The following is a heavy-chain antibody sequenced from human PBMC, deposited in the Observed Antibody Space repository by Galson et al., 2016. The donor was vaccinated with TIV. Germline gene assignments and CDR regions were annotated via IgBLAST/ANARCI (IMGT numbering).Heavy chain of an antibody. CDR2: ISFDGSDK. CDR3: ARAYADYYFDY. J-gene: IGHJ4*02. D-gene: IGHD4-17*01. Sequence: SLRLSCAASGFTFSSYPMHWVRQAPGKGLEWVAYISFDGSDKYYAASVKGRFTISRDKSKNSLYLQMDSLRAEDTAVYSCARAYADYYFDYWGQGTLVTVSS. CDR1: GFTFSSYP. V-gene: IGHV3-30-3*01.